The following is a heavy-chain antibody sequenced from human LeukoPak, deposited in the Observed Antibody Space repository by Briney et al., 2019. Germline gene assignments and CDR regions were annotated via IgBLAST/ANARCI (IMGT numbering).Heavy chain of an antibody. CDR3: ASAPLGEITFDY. CDR2: INPSGGST. J-gene: IGHJ4*02. V-gene: IGHV1-46*01. Sequence: ASVKVSCKASGYTFTSYYMHWVRQAPGQGLEWMGIINPSGGSTSYAQKFQGRVTMTRDTSTSTVYMELSSLRSEDTAVYYCASAPLGEITFDYWGQGTLVTVSS. D-gene: IGHD3-16*01. CDR1: GYTFTSYY.